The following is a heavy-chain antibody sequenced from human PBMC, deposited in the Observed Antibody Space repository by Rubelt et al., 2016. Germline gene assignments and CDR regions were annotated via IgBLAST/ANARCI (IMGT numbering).Heavy chain of an antibody. J-gene: IGHJ3*02. CDR3: AGGVVVVAADAFDI. V-gene: IGHV1-8*02. CDR1: GYTFTGYY. D-gene: IGHD2-15*01. CDR2: MNPNSGNT. Sequence: QVQLVQSGAEVKKPGASVKVSCKASGYTFTGYYMHWVRQAPGQGLEWMGWMNPNSGNTGYAQKFQGRVTMTRNTSISTAYMELSSLRSEDTAVYYCAGGVVVVAADAFDIWGQGTMVTVSS.